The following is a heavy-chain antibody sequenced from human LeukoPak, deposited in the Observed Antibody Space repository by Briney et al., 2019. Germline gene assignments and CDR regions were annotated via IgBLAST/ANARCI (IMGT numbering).Heavy chain of an antibody. CDR1: GFTFSSYA. CDR2: ISSNGGST. D-gene: IGHD2-15*01. CDR3: ARERYCSGGSCIRGMDV. V-gene: IGHV3-64*01. Sequence: GGSLRLSCAASGFTFSSYAMHWVRQAPGKGLEYVSAISSNGGSTYYANSVKGRFTISRDNSKNTLYLQMGSLRAEDMAVYYCARERYCSGGSCIRGMDVWGQGNTVTVSS. J-gene: IGHJ6*02.